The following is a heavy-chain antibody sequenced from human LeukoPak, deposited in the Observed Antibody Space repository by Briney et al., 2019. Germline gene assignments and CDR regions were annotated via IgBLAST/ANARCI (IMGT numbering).Heavy chain of an antibody. J-gene: IGHJ4*02. V-gene: IGHV3-30*02. CDR3: AKDDPFFDY. Sequence: PGGSLRLSCAASRFTFSTYGMHWVRQALGRGLEWVAFIRYDGNKENYADSVKGRFTISRDNSKNTVYLQMDSLRTEDTAVYYCAKDDPFFDYWGQGTLVTVSS. CDR1: RFTFSTYG. CDR2: IRYDGNKE.